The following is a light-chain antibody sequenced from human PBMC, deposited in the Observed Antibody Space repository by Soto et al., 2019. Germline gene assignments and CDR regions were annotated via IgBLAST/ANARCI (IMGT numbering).Light chain of an antibody. V-gene: IGKV1D-12*01. J-gene: IGKJ5*01. CDR3: QQADTFPIT. CDR2: AAS. Sequence: DIQITQSPSSVSASVGDRVTISCHASQGISRSLAWYQQKPGKAPKLLIYAASSLQSGVPSRFSGSGFGTDFTLTISRLQPEDSAIYYCQQADTFPITFGQGTEWRL. CDR1: QGISRS.